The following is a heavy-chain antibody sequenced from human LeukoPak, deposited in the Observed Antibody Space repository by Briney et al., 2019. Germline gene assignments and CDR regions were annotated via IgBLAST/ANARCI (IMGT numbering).Heavy chain of an antibody. D-gene: IGHD1-14*01. V-gene: IGHV3-13*01. CDR3: VREPSYTGTWWYPDL. CDR2: IDPAGNT. J-gene: IGHJ2*01. Sequence: GGSLRLSCVASGFIFSSYDMYWVRQATGKGLEWISAIDPAGNTWYSDSVKGRFTISRENARSSLFLQMNSLRAADTAVYYCVREPSYTGTWWYPDLWAAAPWSLSPQ. CDR1: GFIFSSYD.